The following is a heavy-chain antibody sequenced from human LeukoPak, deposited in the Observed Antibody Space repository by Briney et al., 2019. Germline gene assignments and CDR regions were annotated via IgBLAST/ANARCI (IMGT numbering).Heavy chain of an antibody. V-gene: IGHV3-23*01. D-gene: IGHD6-19*01. Sequence: GGTLRLSCAASGFTFSSYARSWVRQAPGKGLVWGSGISGSGGSTFYTDSVKGRFTISRDNSKNTLNLQMNSLRAEDTAVYYCAKDRAVVGDYWYFDLWGRGTLVTVSS. CDR1: GFTFSSYA. CDR2: ISGSGGST. CDR3: AKDRAVVGDYWYFDL. J-gene: IGHJ2*01.